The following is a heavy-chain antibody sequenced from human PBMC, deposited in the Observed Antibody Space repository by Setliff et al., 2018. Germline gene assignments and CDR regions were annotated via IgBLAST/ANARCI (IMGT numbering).Heavy chain of an antibody. CDR2: IKEDGSET. CDR3: ARDPGWKQFDY. CDR1: GGTFSYYY. Sequence: ETLSLTCAASGGTFSYYYWTWIRQSPGKGLEWVANIKEDGSETYYGGSVKGRFTISRDNAKNSLYLQMNSLRAEDTAVYYCARDPGWKQFDYWGQGTLVTVSS. D-gene: IGHD6-19*01. J-gene: IGHJ4*02. V-gene: IGHV3-7*03.